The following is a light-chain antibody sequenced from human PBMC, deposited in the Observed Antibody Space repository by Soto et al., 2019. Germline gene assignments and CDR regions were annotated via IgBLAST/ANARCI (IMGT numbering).Light chain of an antibody. CDR2: TAS. Sequence: DIQMTQSPSSVSVSVGDRVTITCRASQGIGSWLAWYQQKPGKAPKLLIYTASSLQSGVPSRFSGSGFGTDFTLTISSLQPEDFGTYYCQHVNSYPLSFGGGTKVEIK. CDR1: QGIGSW. CDR3: QHVNSYPLS. V-gene: IGKV1-12*01. J-gene: IGKJ4*01.